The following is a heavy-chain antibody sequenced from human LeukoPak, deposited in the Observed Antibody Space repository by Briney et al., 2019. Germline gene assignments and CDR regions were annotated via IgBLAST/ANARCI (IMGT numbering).Heavy chain of an antibody. J-gene: IGHJ6*03. CDR1: GGSISYSY. D-gene: IGHD2-15*01. V-gene: IGHV4-59*01. CDR2: IYDSGNT. Sequence: SETLSLTCTVSGGSISYSYWSWIRQPPGKGLEWIGYIYDSGNTNYNPSLKSRVTISVDTSKNQFSLKLSSVTAADTAVYYCASVTPDYYYYYMDVWGKGTTVTVSS. CDR3: ASVTPDYYYYYMDV.